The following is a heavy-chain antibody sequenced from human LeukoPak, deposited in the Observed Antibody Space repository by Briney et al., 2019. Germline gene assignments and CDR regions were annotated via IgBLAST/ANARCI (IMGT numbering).Heavy chain of an antibody. D-gene: IGHD6-19*01. V-gene: IGHV1-24*01. CDR3: ATVSPLSGSSGWYYPWDY. CDR1: GYTLTELS. J-gene: IGHJ4*02. CDR2: FDPEDGET. Sequence: ASVKVSCKVSGYTLTELSMHWVRQAPGKGVEWMGGFDPEDGETIYAQKFQGRVTMTEDTSTDTAYMELSSLRSEDTAVYYCATVSPLSGSSGWYYPWDYWGQGTLVTVSS.